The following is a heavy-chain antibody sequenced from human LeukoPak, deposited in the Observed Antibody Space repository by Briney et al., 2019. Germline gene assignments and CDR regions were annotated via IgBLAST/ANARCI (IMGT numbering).Heavy chain of an antibody. CDR2: ISGSGGST. Sequence: GGSLRLSCAASGFTFSSYAMGWVRQAPGKGLEWVSAISGSGGSTYYADSVKGRFTISRDNSKNTLYLQMNSLRAEDTAVYYCAKEGGSYLDTYYFDYWGQGTLVTVSS. D-gene: IGHD1-26*01. J-gene: IGHJ4*02. CDR1: GFTFSSYA. V-gene: IGHV3-23*01. CDR3: AKEGGSYLDTYYFDY.